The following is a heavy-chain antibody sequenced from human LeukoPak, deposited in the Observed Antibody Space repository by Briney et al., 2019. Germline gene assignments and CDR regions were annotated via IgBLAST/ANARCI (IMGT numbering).Heavy chain of an antibody. CDR1: GFTVSSNY. CDR2: IYSGGST. CDR3: ASPYYYGSGSYNLGAFDI. D-gene: IGHD3-10*01. J-gene: IGHJ3*02. V-gene: IGHV3-66*01. Sequence: GGSLRLSCAASGFTVSSNYMSWVCQAPGKGLEWVSVIYSGGSTYVADSVKGRFTISRDNCKNTLYLQMNSLRGEDTAVYYWASPYYYGSGSYNLGAFDIWGQGTMVTVSS.